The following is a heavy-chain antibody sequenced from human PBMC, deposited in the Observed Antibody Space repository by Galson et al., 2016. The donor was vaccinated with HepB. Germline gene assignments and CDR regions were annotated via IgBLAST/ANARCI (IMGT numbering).Heavy chain of an antibody. CDR2: ISTSGSTI. Sequence: SLRLSCAASGFTFSSYSMNWVRQTPGKGREWVSYISTSGSTIYYADSVKGRFFISRDNTRNSLYLHMNSLRAEDTAVYYCARAVSWDYGDYAGYWGQGTLVTVSS. V-gene: IGHV3-48*04. J-gene: IGHJ4*02. CDR1: GFTFSSYS. D-gene: IGHD4-17*01. CDR3: ARAVSWDYGDYAGY.